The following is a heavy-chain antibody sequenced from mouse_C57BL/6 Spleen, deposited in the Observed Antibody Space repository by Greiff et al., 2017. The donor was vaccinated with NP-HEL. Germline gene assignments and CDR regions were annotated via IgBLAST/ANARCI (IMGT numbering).Heavy chain of an antibody. V-gene: IGHV1-81*01. CDR3: AREDDGYPYYYATNY. CDR1: GYTFTSYG. D-gene: IGHD2-3*01. Sequence: QVQLKESGAELARPGASVKLSCKASGYTFTSYGISWVKQRTGQGLEWIGEIYPRSGNTYYNEKFKGKATLTADKSSSTAYMELRSLTSEDSAVYLCAREDDGYPYYYATNYWGQGTSVTVSS. CDR2: IYPRSGNT. J-gene: IGHJ4*01.